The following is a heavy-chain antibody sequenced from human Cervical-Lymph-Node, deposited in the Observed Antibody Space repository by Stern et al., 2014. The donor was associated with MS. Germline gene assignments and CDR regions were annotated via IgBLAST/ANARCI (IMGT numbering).Heavy chain of an antibody. V-gene: IGHV3-23*04. D-gene: IGHD3-3*01. J-gene: IGHJ5*02. Sequence: QLVQSGGGLVQPGGSLRLSCAASGFTIGGYAMGWVRQAPGKGLEWVSGMSGSGDKYYAESVTGRFTISRDDSKNTLYLQMNSLRADDTAVYYCAKDLVLRFLEWFAWGQGTLVTVSS. CDR3: AKDLVLRFLEWFA. CDR2: MSGSGDK. CDR1: GFTIGGYA.